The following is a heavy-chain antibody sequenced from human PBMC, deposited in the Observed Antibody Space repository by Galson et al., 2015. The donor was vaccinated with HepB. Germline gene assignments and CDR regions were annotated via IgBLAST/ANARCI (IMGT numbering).Heavy chain of an antibody. D-gene: IGHD1-26*01. V-gene: IGHV1-18*04. Sequence: SVKVSCKASGYTFTSYGISWVRQAPGQGLEWMGWISAYNGNTNYAQKLQGRVTMTTGTSTSTAYMELRSLRSDDTAVYYCARDRGGSYHYYYYGMDVWGQGTTVTVSS. CDR3: ARDRGGSYHYYYYGMDV. CDR1: GYTFTSYG. J-gene: IGHJ6*02. CDR2: ISAYNGNT.